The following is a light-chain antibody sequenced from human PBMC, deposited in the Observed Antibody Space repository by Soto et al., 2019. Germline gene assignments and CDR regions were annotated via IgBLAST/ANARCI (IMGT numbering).Light chain of an antibody. Sequence: QSALTQPASVSGSPGQSITISCTGSSNDIGAYKYVSWYQQYPGKAPKLIIFEVSNRPSGVSNRFSGSQSGNTASLTIAGLQAEDEADYHCSSHTTGSTLYVFGGGTKVTVL. J-gene: IGLJ1*01. CDR2: EVS. CDR1: SNDIGAYKY. CDR3: SSHTTGSTLYV. V-gene: IGLV2-14*01.